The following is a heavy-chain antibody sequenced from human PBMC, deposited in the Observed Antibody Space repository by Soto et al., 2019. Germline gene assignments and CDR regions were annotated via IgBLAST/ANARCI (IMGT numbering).Heavy chain of an antibody. CDR1: GYTFTGYA. J-gene: IGHJ4*02. CDR3: ARAQNLEMATP. D-gene: IGHD5-12*01. Sequence: QVQLVQSGAEVKKPGASVKVSCKASGYTFTGYAILWVRQAPGQRLEWMGWINAGNGNTKYSQKFQGRVTITRDTSASTAYMELSSLRSEDTAVYYCARAQNLEMATPWGQGTLVPVSS. V-gene: IGHV1-3*01. CDR2: INAGNGNT.